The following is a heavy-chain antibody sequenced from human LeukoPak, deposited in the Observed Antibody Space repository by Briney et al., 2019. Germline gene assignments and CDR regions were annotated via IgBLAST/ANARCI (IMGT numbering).Heavy chain of an antibody. Sequence: ASVKVSCKASGYTFSRYGISWVRQAPGQGLEWMAWISAYNGNKKYAQKVQGRVTMTTDTSTSTAYMELGGLRSDDTAVYHCARATRELRGSNWGDLDYWGQGTLVTVSS. CDR2: ISAYNGNK. J-gene: IGHJ4*02. D-gene: IGHD7-27*01. CDR3: ARATRELRGSNWGDLDY. V-gene: IGHV1-18*01. CDR1: GYTFSRYG.